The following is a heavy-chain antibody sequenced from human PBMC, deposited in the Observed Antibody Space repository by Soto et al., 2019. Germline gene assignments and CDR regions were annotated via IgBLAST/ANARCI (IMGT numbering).Heavy chain of an antibody. CDR1: GFTFSSYV. V-gene: IGHV3-23*01. CDR3: AKDVFGDYWFDY. CDR2: FSDSGGRT. D-gene: IGHD4-17*01. Sequence: PGGSLRLSCAASGFTFSSYVMTWVRQGPGKGLEWVSTFSDSGGRTYYADSVKGRFTISRDNSKNTLYLQMNNLRADDTAVYYCAKDVFGDYWFDYWGQGTLVTVSS. J-gene: IGHJ4*02.